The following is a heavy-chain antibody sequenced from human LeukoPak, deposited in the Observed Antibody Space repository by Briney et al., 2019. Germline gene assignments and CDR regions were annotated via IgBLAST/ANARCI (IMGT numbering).Heavy chain of an antibody. D-gene: IGHD6-13*01. J-gene: IGHJ6*03. CDR3: ARGSRIAAAGTVGYYYYYMDV. Sequence: SETLSLTCTVSGGSISSYYWSWIRQPAGKGLEWIGRIYTSGSTNYNPSLKSRVTMPVDTSKNQFSLKLSSVTAADTAVYYCARGSRIAAAGTVGYYYYYMDVWGKGTTVTVSS. V-gene: IGHV4-4*07. CDR2: IYTSGST. CDR1: GGSISSYY.